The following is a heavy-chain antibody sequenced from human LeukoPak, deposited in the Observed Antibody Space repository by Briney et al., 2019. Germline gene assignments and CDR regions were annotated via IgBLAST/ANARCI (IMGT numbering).Heavy chain of an antibody. Sequence: GRSLRLSCTASGFTFGDYAMSWFRQAPGKGLEWVGFIRSKAYGGTTEYAASVKGRFTISRDDSKSIAYLQMNSLRAEDTAVYYCAKEGPTTRTDPSFDYWGQGTLVTVSS. V-gene: IGHV3-49*03. D-gene: IGHD1-26*01. J-gene: IGHJ4*02. CDR1: GFTFGDYA. CDR3: AKEGPTTRTDPSFDY. CDR2: IRSKAYGGTT.